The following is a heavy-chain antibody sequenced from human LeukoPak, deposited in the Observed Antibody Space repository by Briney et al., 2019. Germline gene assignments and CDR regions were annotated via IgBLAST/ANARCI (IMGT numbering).Heavy chain of an antibody. D-gene: IGHD2-15*01. Sequence: SVKVSCKASGGTFSSYAISWVRQAPGQGLEWMGRIIPIFGTVNYAQKFQGRVTITTDESTSTAYMELSSLRSEDTAVYYCARDLYRSGGSCYSDWGQGTLVTVSS. CDR3: ARDLYRSGGSCYSD. CDR2: IIPIFGTV. V-gene: IGHV1-69*05. J-gene: IGHJ4*02. CDR1: GGTFSSYA.